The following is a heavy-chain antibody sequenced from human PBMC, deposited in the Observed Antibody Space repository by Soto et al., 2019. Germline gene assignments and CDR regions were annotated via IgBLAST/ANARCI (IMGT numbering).Heavy chain of an antibody. CDR3: AKGSTRWLESLLHY. V-gene: IGHV3-30*18. D-gene: IGHD5-12*01. CDR1: GFTFNIFG. Sequence: PGGSLRLSCAASGFTFNIFGMHWVRQAPGKGLEWVALIPNDGTNKYYADSVRGRFTIPRDSSKNTVFLQMDSLRADDTAVYYCAKGSTRWLESLLHYWGQGTLVTVSS. CDR2: IPNDGTNK. J-gene: IGHJ4*02.